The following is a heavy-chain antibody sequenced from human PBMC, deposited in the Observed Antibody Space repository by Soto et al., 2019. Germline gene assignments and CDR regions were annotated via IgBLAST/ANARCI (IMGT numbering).Heavy chain of an antibody. CDR2: IIPIFGTG. Sequence: SVKVSCKASGGTFSSYAISWVRQAPGQGLEWMGGIIPIFGTGSYAQKFQGRVTMTRDTSTSTVYMELSSLRSEDTAVYYCARGLRGVIISPFDYWGQGTLVTVSS. CDR3: ARGLRGVIISPFDY. J-gene: IGHJ4*02. V-gene: IGHV1-69*05. D-gene: IGHD3-10*01. CDR1: GGTFSSYA.